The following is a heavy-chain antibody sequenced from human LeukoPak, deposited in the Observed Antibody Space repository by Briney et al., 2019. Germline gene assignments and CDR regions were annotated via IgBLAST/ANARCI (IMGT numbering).Heavy chain of an antibody. V-gene: IGHV3-48*01. CDR2: ISSTSSTI. CDR1: GFTFANYN. J-gene: IGHJ6*02. Sequence: PGGSLRLSCAASGFTFANYNFNWVRQAPGKGLEWVLYISSTSSTIYYADSMKGRFTISRDNAKNSLYLQMNSLRAEDTAVYYCARDPPHGMDVWGQGTTVTVSS. CDR3: ARDPPHGMDV.